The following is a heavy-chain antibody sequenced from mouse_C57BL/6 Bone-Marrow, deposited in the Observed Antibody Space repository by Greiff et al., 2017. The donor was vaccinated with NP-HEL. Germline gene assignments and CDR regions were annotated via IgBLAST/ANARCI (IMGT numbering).Heavy chain of an antibody. CDR3: ARVQLRLYFDY. D-gene: IGHD3-2*02. Sequence: EVMLVESGGGLVKPGGSLKLSCEASGFTFSSYAMSWVRQTPEKRLEWVATISDGGSYTYYPDNVKGRFTLSRDNAKNNLYLQMSHLKSEDTAMYYCARVQLRLYFDYWGQGTTLTVSS. CDR1: GFTFSSYA. CDR2: ISDGGSYT. V-gene: IGHV5-4*03. J-gene: IGHJ2*01.